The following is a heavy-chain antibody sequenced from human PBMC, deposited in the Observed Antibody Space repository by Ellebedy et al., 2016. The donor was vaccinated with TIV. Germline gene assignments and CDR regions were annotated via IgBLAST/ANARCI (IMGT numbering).Heavy chain of an antibody. V-gene: IGHV1-46*01. CDR1: GYTFTYRY. J-gene: IGHJ6*02. CDR2: INPSGGST. CDR3: ARELYYYGSGLIVDYYGMDV. D-gene: IGHD3-10*01. Sequence: AASVKVSCKASGYTFTYRYLHWARQAPGQGLEWMGIINPSGGSTSYAQKFQGRVTMTRDTSTSTVYMELSSLRSEDTAVYYCARELYYYGSGLIVDYYGMDVWGQGTTVTVSS.